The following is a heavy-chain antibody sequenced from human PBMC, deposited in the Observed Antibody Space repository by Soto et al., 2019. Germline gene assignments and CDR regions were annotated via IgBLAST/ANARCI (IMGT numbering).Heavy chain of an antibody. CDR1: GYTFTSYG. V-gene: IGHV1-18*01. CDR3: ARMEEPSFSCGEGAAFDI. J-gene: IGHJ3*02. Sequence: QVQLVQAGAEVKKPGASVKVSCKASGYTFTSYGISWVRQAPGQGLEWMGWISAYNGNTNYAQKLQGRGTMTTDTSSSTAYMELRSLRSDDTAVYYCARMEEPSFSCGEGAAFDIWGQGTMVTVSS. CDR2: ISAYNGNT. D-gene: IGHD2-21*01.